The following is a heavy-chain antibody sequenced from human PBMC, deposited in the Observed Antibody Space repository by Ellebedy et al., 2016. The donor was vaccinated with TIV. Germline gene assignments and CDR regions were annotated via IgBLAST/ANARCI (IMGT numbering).Heavy chain of an antibody. CDR3: ARSNWGGPAARLDR. D-gene: IGHD2-2*01. Sequence: AASVKVSCKASGYSFLDSYLHLVRPXPGQGLDWMGWINPNSGCTKYAQKFHGRVAMTRETSISTAYMELSRLTSDDTAIYYGARSNWGGPAARLDRWGQGTLVTVSS. CDR1: GYSFLDSY. V-gene: IGHV1-2*02. J-gene: IGHJ5*02. CDR2: INPNSGCT.